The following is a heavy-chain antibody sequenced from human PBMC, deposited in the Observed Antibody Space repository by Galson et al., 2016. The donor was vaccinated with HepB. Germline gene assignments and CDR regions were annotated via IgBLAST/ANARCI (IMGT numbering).Heavy chain of an antibody. V-gene: IGHV3-53*01. D-gene: IGHD3-10*01. CDR2: ISGDGVT. CDR3: ARRRGNTNVDY. J-gene: IGHJ4*02. CDR1: EFTVSDNY. Sequence: SLRLSCAASEFTVSDNYMSWVRQTPGKGLEWVSLISGDGVTYYADSVKGRFTISRDHSDNSLYLQMNSLRAEDTAVYYCARRRGNTNVDYWGQGTLVTVSS.